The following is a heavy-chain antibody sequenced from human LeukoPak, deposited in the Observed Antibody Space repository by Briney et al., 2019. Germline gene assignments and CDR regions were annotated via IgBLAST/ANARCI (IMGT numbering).Heavy chain of an antibody. CDR3: ARDGSDYVLFEYFQH. V-gene: IGHV3-30-3*01. CDR1: GFTFSSYA. D-gene: IGHD4-17*01. Sequence: GGSLRLSCAASGFTFSSYAMHWVRQAPGKGLEWVAVISYDGSNKCYADSVKGRFTISRDNSKNTLYLQMNSLRAEDTAVYYCARDGSDYVLFEYFQHWGQGTLVTVSS. CDR2: ISYDGSNK. J-gene: IGHJ1*01.